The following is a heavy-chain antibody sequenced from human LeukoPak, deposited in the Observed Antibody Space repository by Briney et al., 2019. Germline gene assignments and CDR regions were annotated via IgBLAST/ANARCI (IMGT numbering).Heavy chain of an antibody. V-gene: IGHV1-69*06. CDR1: GGTFSSYA. Sequence: SVKVSCKASGGTFSSYAISWVRQAPGQGLEWMGGIIPIFGTANYAQKFQGRVTITADKSTSTAYMELSSLRSEETAVYYCARGITMVRGVIQDYWGQGTLVTVSS. CDR3: ARGITMVRGVIQDY. CDR2: IIPIFGTA. J-gene: IGHJ4*02. D-gene: IGHD3-10*01.